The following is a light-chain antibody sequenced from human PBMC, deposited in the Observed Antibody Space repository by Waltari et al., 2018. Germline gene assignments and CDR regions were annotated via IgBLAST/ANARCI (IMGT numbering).Light chain of an antibody. CDR1: QSISSY. J-gene: IGKJ3*01. Sequence: LSASVGDRVTITCRASQSISSYLNWYQQKPGKAPKLLIYAASSLQSGVPSRFSGSGSGTDFTLTISSLQPEDFATYYCQQSYSTPFTFGPGTKVDIK. CDR3: QQSYSTPFT. CDR2: AAS. V-gene: IGKV1-39*01.